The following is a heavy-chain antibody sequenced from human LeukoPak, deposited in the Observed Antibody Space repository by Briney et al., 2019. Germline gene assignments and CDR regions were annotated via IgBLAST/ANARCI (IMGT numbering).Heavy chain of an antibody. D-gene: IGHD1-14*01. J-gene: IGHJ6*03. V-gene: IGHV3-74*01. CDR2: INSDGSST. CDR1: GFTFSSAW. CDR3: ARDRRNHYYYYYMDA. Sequence: GGSLRLSCAASGFTFSSAWMSWVRQAPGKGLVWVSRINSDGSSTTYADSVKGRFTISRDNSKNTLYLQMNSLRAEDTAVYYCARDRRNHYYYYYMDAWGKGTTVTVSS.